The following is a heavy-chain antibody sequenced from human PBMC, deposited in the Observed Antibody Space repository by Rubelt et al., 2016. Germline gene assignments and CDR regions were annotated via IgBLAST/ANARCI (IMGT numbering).Heavy chain of an antibody. Sequence: QVQLVQSGADVKKPGASVKVSCKASGYTFSSYDINWVRQATGQGLEWMGWMNPNSGNTGYAQKFQGRVTMTRNNPKSQAYMEVGSLRSGDTAVYYCARDLTTGTTEVYWGQGTLVTVSS. J-gene: IGHJ4*02. CDR2: MNPNSGNT. CDR3: ARDLTTGTTEVY. CDR1: GYTFSSYD. V-gene: IGHV1-8*01. D-gene: IGHD4-17*01.